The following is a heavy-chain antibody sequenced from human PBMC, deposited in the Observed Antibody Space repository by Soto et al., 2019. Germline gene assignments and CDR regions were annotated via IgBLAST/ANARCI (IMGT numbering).Heavy chain of an antibody. D-gene: IGHD5-18*01. CDR1: GYTFSDYY. Sequence: QVQLVQSGAEVQKPGTSVKVSCKASGYTFSDYYVHWLRQAPGQGLEWMGWISPQSGGTHFSPKFEGRLTLTTDTSISTAFMVLSRLTSDDTAVYYCARGPRTQLWFPNVYWGQGTLVTVSS. CDR2: ISPQSGGT. V-gene: IGHV1-2*02. J-gene: IGHJ4*02. CDR3: ARGPRTQLWFPNVY.